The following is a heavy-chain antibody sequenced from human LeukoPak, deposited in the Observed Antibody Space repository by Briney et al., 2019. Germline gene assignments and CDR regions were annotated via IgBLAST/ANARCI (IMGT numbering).Heavy chain of an antibody. CDR3: ARDLMTTVTTSSWLLSY. J-gene: IGHJ4*02. D-gene: IGHD4-17*01. Sequence: SETLSLTCTVSGYSISSGYYWGWIRQPPGKGLEWIGSIYHSGSTYYNPSLKSRVTISVDTSKNQFSLKLSSVTAADTAVYYCARDLMTTVTTSSWLLSYWGQGTLVTVSS. V-gene: IGHV4-38-2*02. CDR2: IYHSGST. CDR1: GYSISSGYY.